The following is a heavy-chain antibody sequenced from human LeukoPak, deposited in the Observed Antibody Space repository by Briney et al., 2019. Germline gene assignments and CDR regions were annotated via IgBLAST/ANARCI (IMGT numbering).Heavy chain of an antibody. V-gene: IGHV3-30*18. D-gene: IGHD3-10*01. Sequence: PGGSLRLSCAASGFTFSSYGMHWVRQAPGKGLEWVAVISYDGSNKYYADSVKGRFTISRDNSKSTLYLQMNSLRAEDTAVYYCAKDTVGGSGSYYTKNYYFDYWGQGTLVTVSS. CDR3: AKDTVGGSGSYYTKNYYFDY. CDR1: GFTFSSYG. CDR2: ISYDGSNK. J-gene: IGHJ4*02.